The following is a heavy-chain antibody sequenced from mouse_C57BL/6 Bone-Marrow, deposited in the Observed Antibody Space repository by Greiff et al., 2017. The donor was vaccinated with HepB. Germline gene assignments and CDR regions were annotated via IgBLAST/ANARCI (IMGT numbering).Heavy chain of an antibody. D-gene: IGHD2-3*01. Sequence: VHVKQSGPELVKPGASVKIPCKASGYTFTDYNMDWVKQSHGKSLEWIGDINPNNGGTIYNQKFKGKATLTVDKSSSTAYMELRSLTSEDTAVYYCARFYDGYYGYAMDYWGQGTSVTVSS. CDR2: INPNNGGT. J-gene: IGHJ4*01. V-gene: IGHV1-18*01. CDR1: GYTFTDYN. CDR3: ARFYDGYYGYAMDY.